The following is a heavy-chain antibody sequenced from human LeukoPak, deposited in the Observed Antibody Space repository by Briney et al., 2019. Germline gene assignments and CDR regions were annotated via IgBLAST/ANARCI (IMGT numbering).Heavy chain of an antibody. CDR3: ANSPWTVAPHDAFDI. J-gene: IGHJ3*02. D-gene: IGHD6-19*01. Sequence: GGSLRLSCAASGFTFSSHAMSWVRQAPGKGLEWVSAISGSGGSTYYADSVRGRFTISRDNSKNTLYLQMNSLRAEDTAAYYCANSPWTVAPHDAFDIWGQGTMVTVSS. CDR1: GFTFSSHA. CDR2: ISGSGGST. V-gene: IGHV3-23*01.